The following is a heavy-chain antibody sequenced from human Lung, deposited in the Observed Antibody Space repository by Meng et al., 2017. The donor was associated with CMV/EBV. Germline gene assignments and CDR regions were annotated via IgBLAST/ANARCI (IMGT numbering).Heavy chain of an antibody. V-gene: IGHV1-2*02. Sequence: SVKVSCKASGYTFTDHYFHWVRQAPGQGLEWMRWIYPNSGGTNYAQKIQGRITVTTDTSISTGYMELSSLRSDDTAVYYCARDNDWVPDYWGQGTLVTVSS. J-gene: IGHJ4*02. CDR3: ARDNDWVPDY. D-gene: IGHD3-9*01. CDR2: IYPNSGGT. CDR1: GYTFTDHY.